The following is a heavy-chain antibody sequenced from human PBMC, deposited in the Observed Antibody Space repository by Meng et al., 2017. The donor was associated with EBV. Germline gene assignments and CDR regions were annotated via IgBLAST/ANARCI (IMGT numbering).Heavy chain of an antibody. V-gene: IGHV4-39*01. D-gene: IGHD3-3*01. CDR3: ARVSFYDYWSGYSFNWFDP. Sequence: QLQLYQSGPGLVKPSEXLSLTCTVAGDSIRSRSYYWGWIRQSPGKGLEWIGNVYYSGNSYYNPSLKSRVTISVDTSKNQFYLKLISVTAADTAVYFCARVSFYDYWSGYSFNWFDPWGQGTLVTVAS. CDR1: GDSIRSRSYY. CDR2: VYYSGNS. J-gene: IGHJ5*02.